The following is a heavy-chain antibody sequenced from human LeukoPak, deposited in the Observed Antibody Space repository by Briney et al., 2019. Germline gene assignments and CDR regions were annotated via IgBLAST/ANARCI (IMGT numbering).Heavy chain of an antibody. V-gene: IGHV4-34*01. D-gene: IGHD1/OR15-1a*01. CDR1: GGSFSGYY. Sequence: SETLSLTCAVYGGSFSGYYWSWIRQPPGKGLEGIGEINHSGSTSYNPSLKSRVTISVDTSKNQFSLKLSSVTAADTAVYYCARAVYNWNRGRYFDYWGQGTLVTVSS. CDR3: ARAVYNWNRGRYFDY. J-gene: IGHJ4*02. CDR2: INHSGST.